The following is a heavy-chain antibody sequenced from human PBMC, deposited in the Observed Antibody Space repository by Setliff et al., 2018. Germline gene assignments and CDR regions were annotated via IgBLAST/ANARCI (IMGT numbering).Heavy chain of an antibody. Sequence: PGGSLRLSCAASGFTFSSYWMSWVRQAPGKGLEWVANIKQDGSEKYYVDSVKGRFTISRDNAKNSLYLQMNSLRADDTAVYYCARRRRIPYFENFFDIWGQGTMVTVSS. D-gene: IGHD2-21*01. V-gene: IGHV3-7*03. CDR3: ARRRRIPYFENFFDI. CDR1: GFTFSSYW. CDR2: IKQDGSEK. J-gene: IGHJ3*02.